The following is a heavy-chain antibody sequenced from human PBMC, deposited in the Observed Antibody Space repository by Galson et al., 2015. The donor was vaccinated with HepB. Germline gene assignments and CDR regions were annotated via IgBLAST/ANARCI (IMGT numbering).Heavy chain of an antibody. CDR1: GFTFNSHW. CDR3: ARSSGWSSDY. J-gene: IGHJ4*02. V-gene: IGHV3-7*03. CDR2: IKQDGSEK. Sequence: SLRLSCAASGFTFNSHWMTWVRQAPGKGLEWVGNIKQDGSEKNYVDSVKGRLTISRDNAKSSLYLQMNSLRVEDTAVYYCARSSGWSSDYWGQGTLVTVSS. D-gene: IGHD6-19*01.